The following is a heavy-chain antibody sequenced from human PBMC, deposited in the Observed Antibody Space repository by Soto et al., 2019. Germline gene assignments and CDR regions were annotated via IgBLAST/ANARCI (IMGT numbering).Heavy chain of an antibody. CDR1: GDSVSSTSSI. Sequence: QLQLQESGPGLVKPSQTLSLTCDISGDSVSSTSSIWNWIRQSPSRGLEWLGRTYYRSKWHTDYAVSVRGRITINPDTPKNQFFLQLRSVTPDDTAVYFCARDLHGTYYYDSWGQGTLVTVSS. CDR3: ARDLHGTYYYDS. V-gene: IGHV6-1*01. J-gene: IGHJ4*02. D-gene: IGHD1-1*01. CDR2: TYYRSKWHT.